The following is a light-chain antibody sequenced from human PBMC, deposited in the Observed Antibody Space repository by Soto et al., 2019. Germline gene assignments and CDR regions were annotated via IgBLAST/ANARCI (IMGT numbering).Light chain of an antibody. Sequence: EIVLTQSPGTLSLSPGERATLSCRASQSVSSSYLAWYQQKPGQAPRLLIYGASTRATGIPARFSGSGSGTEFTLTISSLQSEDFAVYYSQQYNNWPPRTFGQGTKVDIK. CDR1: QSVSSSY. J-gene: IGKJ1*01. CDR2: GAS. CDR3: QQYNNWPPRT. V-gene: IGKV3-15*01.